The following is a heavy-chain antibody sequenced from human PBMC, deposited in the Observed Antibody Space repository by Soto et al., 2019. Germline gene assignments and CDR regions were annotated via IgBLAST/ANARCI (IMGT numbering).Heavy chain of an antibody. CDR2: IRGSGGCS. D-gene: IGHD3-3*01. CDR1: GFTFSTYA. J-gene: IGHJ5*02. Sequence: EVQLLESGGGLVQPGGSLRLFCAASGFTFSTYAMDWVRQAPGKGLEWVSAIRGSGGCSYYADSVKGRLTISRDNSKNTLYLQMNSLRAEDTAVYYCAKDSQAYDFWGGYYGDWFDPWGQGTLVTVSS. CDR3: AKDSQAYDFWGGYYGDWFDP. V-gene: IGHV3-23*01.